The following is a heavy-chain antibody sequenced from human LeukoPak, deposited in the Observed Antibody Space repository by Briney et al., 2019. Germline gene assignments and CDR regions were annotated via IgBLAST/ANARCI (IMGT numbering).Heavy chain of an antibody. V-gene: IGHV3-20*04. CDR3: ARHQQLGILDY. Sequence: GGSLRLSCAASGFTFDDYGMSGGRQAPGKGLEWVSGINWNGGSTGYADSVKGRFTISRDNAKNSLYLQMNSLRAEDTALYYCARHQQLGILDYWGQGTLVTVSS. D-gene: IGHD6-13*01. J-gene: IGHJ4*02. CDR1: GFTFDDYG. CDR2: INWNGGST.